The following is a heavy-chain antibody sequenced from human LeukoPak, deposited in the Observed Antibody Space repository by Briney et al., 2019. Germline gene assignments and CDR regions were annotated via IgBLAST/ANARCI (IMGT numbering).Heavy chain of an antibody. D-gene: IGHD6-19*01. CDR1: GFTVSSNY. CDR2: IYSGGRT. Sequence: GGSLRLSCAASGFTVSSNYMSWVRQAPGKGLEWVSVIYSGGRTYYADSVKGRFTISRDNSKNTLYLQMNSLRAEDTAVYYCAKPRGWLEKNYYFDYWGQGTLVTVSS. V-gene: IGHV3-66*04. J-gene: IGHJ4*02. CDR3: AKPRGWLEKNYYFDY.